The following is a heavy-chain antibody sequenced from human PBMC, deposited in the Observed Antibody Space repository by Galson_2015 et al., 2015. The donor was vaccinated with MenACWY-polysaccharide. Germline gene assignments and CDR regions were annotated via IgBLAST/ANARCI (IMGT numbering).Heavy chain of an antibody. J-gene: IGHJ4*02. V-gene: IGHV1-3*01. CDR3: ARSPPSNPRSSGWLDY. CDR1: GYTFTSYA. D-gene: IGHD6-19*01. Sequence: QSGAEVKKSGESLKISCKASGYTFTSYAMHWVRQAPGQRLEWMGWINAGNGNTKYSQKFQGRVTITRDTSASTAYMELSSLRSEDTAVYYCARSPPSNPRSSGWLDYWGQGTLVTVSS. CDR2: INAGNGNT.